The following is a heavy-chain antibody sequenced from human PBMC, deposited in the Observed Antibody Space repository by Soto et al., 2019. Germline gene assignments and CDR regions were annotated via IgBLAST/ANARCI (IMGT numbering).Heavy chain of an antibody. V-gene: IGHV3-23*01. CDR1: GFTFSSYA. Sequence: EVQLLESGGGLVQPGGSLRLSCAASGFTFSSYAISWVRQAPGKGLEWVSAISSGGGGTYYADSVKGRFTISRDNSKNTLYLQVSSLRAEDTALYYCAKLSGGDARRGYFDYWGQGTLVTVSS. J-gene: IGHJ4*02. D-gene: IGHD3-10*01. CDR2: ISSGGGGT. CDR3: AKLSGGDARRGYFDY.